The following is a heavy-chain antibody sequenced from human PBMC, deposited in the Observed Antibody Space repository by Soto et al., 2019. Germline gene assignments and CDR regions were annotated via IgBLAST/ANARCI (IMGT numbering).Heavy chain of an antibody. CDR3: AKDFGRLLAATPDS. J-gene: IGHJ4*02. D-gene: IGHD2-15*01. Sequence: QVQLVESGGNMVQPGRSLRLSCAASGFTFRTSAMHWVRQAPGKGLEWVAFISYDGSLKYYADSVKGRFSISRDNSKNTLYLQMNSLRPEDTAVYYCAKDFGRLLAATPDSWGQGTLVTVSS. CDR2: ISYDGSLK. V-gene: IGHV3-30*18. CDR1: GFTFRTSA.